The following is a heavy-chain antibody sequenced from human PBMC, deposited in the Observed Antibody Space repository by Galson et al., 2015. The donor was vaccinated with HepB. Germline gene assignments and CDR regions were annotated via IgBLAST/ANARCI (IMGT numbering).Heavy chain of an antibody. CDR1: GFPVSSNY. CDR2: IYSGGST. Sequence: SLRLSCAASGFPVSSNYISWVRQAPGKGLEWVSAIYSGGSTYYADSVKGRFTISRDNSENTLYLQVNSLRAEDTAVYYCARLPYPTGSYGYYYADWYFDLWGRGTLVTVSS. J-gene: IGHJ2*01. V-gene: IGHV3-66*01. D-gene: IGHD3-22*01. CDR3: ARLPYPTGSYGYYYADWYFDL.